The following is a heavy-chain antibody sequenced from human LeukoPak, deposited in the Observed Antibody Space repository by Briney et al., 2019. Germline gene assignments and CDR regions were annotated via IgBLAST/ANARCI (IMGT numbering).Heavy chain of an antibody. CDR2: IKQDGSEK. V-gene: IGHV3-7*01. D-gene: IGHD3-3*01. CDR1: GFTFSSYG. J-gene: IGHJ4*02. Sequence: GRSLRLSCAASGFTFSSYGMHWVRQAPGKGLEWVANIKQDGSEKYYVDSVKGRFTISRDNAKNSLYLQMNSLRAEDTAVYYCARENYDFWSGYYSDYWGQGTLVTVSS. CDR3: ARENYDFWSGYYSDY.